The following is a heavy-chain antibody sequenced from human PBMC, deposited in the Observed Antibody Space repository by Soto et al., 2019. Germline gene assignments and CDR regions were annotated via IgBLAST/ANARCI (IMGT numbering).Heavy chain of an antibody. Sequence: QVQLQQWGAGLLKPSETLSLTCAVYGGSFSGYYWSWIRQPPGKGLEWIGEINHSGSTNYNPSLKXRXTXSXXTSKNQFTRKLGSVTAADTAVYYCARAYGGNVFDSWGQGTLVTVSS. D-gene: IGHD4-17*01. CDR3: ARAYGGNVFDS. CDR2: INHSGST. CDR1: GGSFSGYY. V-gene: IGHV4-34*01. J-gene: IGHJ4*02.